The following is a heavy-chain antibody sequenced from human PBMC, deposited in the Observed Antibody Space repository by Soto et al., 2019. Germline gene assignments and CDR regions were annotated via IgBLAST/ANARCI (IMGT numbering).Heavy chain of an antibody. CDR3: ARGYGDF. Sequence: SETLSLTCTGSGGSISSCNYYWSWIRKPLGKGVEWIGYIYYSGSTHYNPSLKSRVIISLDTSKNQFSLKLSSVTAADTAVYYCARGYGDFWGQGTLVTVSS. CDR2: IYYSGST. V-gene: IGHV4-30-4*01. J-gene: IGHJ4*02. CDR1: GGSISSCNYY. D-gene: IGHD3-16*01.